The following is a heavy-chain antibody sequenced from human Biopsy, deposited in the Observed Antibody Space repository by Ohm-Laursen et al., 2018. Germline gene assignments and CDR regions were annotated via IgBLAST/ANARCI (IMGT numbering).Heavy chain of an antibody. D-gene: IGHD2-2*01. CDR3: ARDYQPTIITIHYYYYGMDV. V-gene: IGHV1-18*01. J-gene: IGHJ6*02. CDR1: GYTFINYG. Sequence: ASVKVSCKASGYTFINYGFSWVRQAPGQGLEWMGWINPYNGDTNYAQKLQGRVTMATDTSTSTAYMELRSLRSDDTAVYYCARDYQPTIITIHYYYYGMDVWGQGTTVTVSS. CDR2: INPYNGDT.